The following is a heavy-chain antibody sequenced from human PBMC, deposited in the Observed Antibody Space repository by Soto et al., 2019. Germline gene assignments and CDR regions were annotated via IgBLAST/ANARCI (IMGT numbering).Heavy chain of an antibody. CDR3: ARAPGGPGIAEY. V-gene: IGHV1-3*01. CDR1: GYTFTSYA. J-gene: IGHJ4*02. CDR2: INAGNGNT. Sequence: VKVSCKASGYTFTSYAMHWVRQAPGQRLEWMGWINAGNGNTKYSQKFQGRVTITRDTSASTAYMELSSLRSEDTAVYYCARAPGGPGIAEYWGQGTLVTVSS. D-gene: IGHD6-13*01.